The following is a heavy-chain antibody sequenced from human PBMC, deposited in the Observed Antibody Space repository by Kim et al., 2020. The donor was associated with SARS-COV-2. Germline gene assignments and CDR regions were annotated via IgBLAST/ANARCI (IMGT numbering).Heavy chain of an antibody. CDR2: T. Sequence: TYYADSVKGRFTNSRHNCTTTRYLQMNSLRAGDTAVYYCAPRRSSGYFDYWGQGTLVTVSS. D-gene: IGHD3-22*01. J-gene: IGHJ4*02. CDR3: APRRSSGYFDY. V-gene: IGHV3-23*01.